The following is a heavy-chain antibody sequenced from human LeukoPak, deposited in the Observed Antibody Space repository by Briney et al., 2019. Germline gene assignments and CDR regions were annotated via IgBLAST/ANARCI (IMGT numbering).Heavy chain of an antibody. V-gene: IGHV3-7*01. J-gene: IGHJ5*02. Sequence: PGGSLRLSCAASGLIFSGSWMNWVRQAPGKGLEWVANINPYGTQTDYVDSVKGRFITSRDNAKNSVFLQMNNLGVEDTAVYYCARYSGSYPGWLDPWGQGTLVTVSS. CDR2: INPYGTQT. CDR3: ARYSGSYPGWLDP. D-gene: IGHD1-26*01. CDR1: GLIFSGSW.